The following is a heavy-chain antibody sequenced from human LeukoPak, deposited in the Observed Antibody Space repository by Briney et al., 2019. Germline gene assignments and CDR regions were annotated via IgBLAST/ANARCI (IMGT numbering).Heavy chain of an antibody. V-gene: IGHV3-48*03. CDR3: ARDGDFWSGYYCDY. CDR1: GSTFSSYE. J-gene: IGHJ4*02. D-gene: IGHD3-3*01. CDR2: ISSSGSTI. Sequence: GGSLRLSCAASGSTFSSYEMNWVRQAPGKGLEWVSYISSSGSTIYYADSVKGRFTISRDNAKNSLYLQMNSLRAEDTAVYYCARDGDFWSGYYCDYWGQGTLVTVSS.